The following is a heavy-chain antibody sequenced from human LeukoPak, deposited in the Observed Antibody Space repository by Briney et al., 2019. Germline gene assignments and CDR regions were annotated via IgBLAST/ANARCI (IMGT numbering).Heavy chain of an antibody. D-gene: IGHD2-2*01. CDR1: GFSFSSSA. CDR2: IGESGVKT. V-gene: IGHV3-23*01. J-gene: IGHJ6*03. CDR3: ARDDGDIVVVPATYTRNYYYYMDV. Sequence: PGGSLRLSCAASGFSFSSSAMSWLRQAPGKGPEWVSAIGESGVKTYYAESVKGRFTISRDNAKNSLYLQMNSLRAEDTAVYYCARDDGDIVVVPATYTRNYYYYMDVWDKGTTVTVSS.